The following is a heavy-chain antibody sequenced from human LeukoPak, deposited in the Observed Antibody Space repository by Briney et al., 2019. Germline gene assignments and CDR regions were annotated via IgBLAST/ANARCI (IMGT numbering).Heavy chain of an antibody. Sequence: PSETLSLTCAVYGGSFSGYYWSWIRQPPGKGLEWIGEINHSGSTNYNPSLKSRVTISVDTSKNQFSLKLSSVTAADRAVYYCVREGRGIAAAGTLDYWGEGTLVSVS. CDR2: INHSGST. D-gene: IGHD6-13*01. CDR1: GGSFSGYY. CDR3: VREGRGIAAAGTLDY. J-gene: IGHJ4*02. V-gene: IGHV4-34*01.